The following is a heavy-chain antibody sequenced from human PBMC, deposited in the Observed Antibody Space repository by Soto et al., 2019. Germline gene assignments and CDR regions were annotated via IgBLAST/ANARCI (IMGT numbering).Heavy chain of an antibody. J-gene: IGHJ6*02. D-gene: IGHD3-10*01. CDR2: ISSSGSTI. CDR1: VFTFSDYY. Sequence: VGSLRLSCAASVFTFSDYYMSWIRQAPGRGLEWVSYISSSGSTIYYADSVKVRFTISRDNAKNSLYLQMNSLRAEDTAVYYCARLMEEGSLDVWGQGTTVTVSS. V-gene: IGHV3-11*01. CDR3: ARLMEEGSLDV.